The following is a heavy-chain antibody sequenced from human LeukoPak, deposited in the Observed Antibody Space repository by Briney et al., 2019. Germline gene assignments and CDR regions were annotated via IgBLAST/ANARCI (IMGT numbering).Heavy chain of an antibody. J-gene: IGHJ4*02. CDR2: IKPDGSEK. D-gene: IGHD1-1*01. Sequence: GGSLRLSCAASGFTFSHYWMSWVRQAPGKGLEWVANIKPDGSEKYYVDSVKGRFTISRDNAKNSLHLQMNSLRAEDTAVYYCATESNWAFGDWGQGTLVTVSS. CDR3: ATESNWAFGD. V-gene: IGHV3-7*01. CDR1: GFTFSHYW.